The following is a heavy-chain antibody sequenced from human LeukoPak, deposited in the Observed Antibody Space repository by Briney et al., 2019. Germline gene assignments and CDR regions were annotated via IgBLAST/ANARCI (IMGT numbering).Heavy chain of an antibody. CDR2: INPNSGGT. Sequence: ASVKVSCKASGYTFTDYYIHWVRQAPGQGLEWMGWINPNSGGTNYAQKFQGRVTMTRDTSISTAYMELSRLRSDDTAVYYCARAYSSYYYYMDVWGKGTTVTVSS. J-gene: IGHJ6*03. D-gene: IGHD6-13*01. CDR3: ARAYSSYYYYMDV. V-gene: IGHV1-2*02. CDR1: GYTFTDYY.